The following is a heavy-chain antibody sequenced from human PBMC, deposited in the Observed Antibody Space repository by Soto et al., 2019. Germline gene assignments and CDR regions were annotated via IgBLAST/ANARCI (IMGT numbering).Heavy chain of an antibody. D-gene: IGHD2-15*01. V-gene: IGHV3-23*01. J-gene: IGHJ3*02. Sequence: PGGSLRLSCAASGFTFSSYPMSWVRQAPGKGLEWVSGISDSGGSTYYADSAKGRFTISRDNSKNTLYLQMNSLRVEDTAVFFCARDIQGRGATSGDDAFDIWGQGTMVTVSS. CDR1: GFTFSSYP. CDR3: ARDIQGRGATSGDDAFDI. CDR2: ISDSGGST.